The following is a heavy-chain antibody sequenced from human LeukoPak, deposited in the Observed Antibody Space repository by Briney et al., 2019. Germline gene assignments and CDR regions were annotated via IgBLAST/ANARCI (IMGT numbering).Heavy chain of an antibody. J-gene: IGHJ4*02. CDR3: ARGFVLRWLQFDYFDY. V-gene: IGHV1-46*01. D-gene: IGHD5-24*01. CDR2: INPSGGST. CDR1: GYTFTSYY. Sequence: ASVKVSCKASGYTFTSYYMHWVRQAPGQGLEWMGIINPSGGSTSYAQKFQGRVTMTRDTSTSTVYMELSSLRSEDTAVYYCARGFVLRWLQFDYFDYWGQGTLVTVSS.